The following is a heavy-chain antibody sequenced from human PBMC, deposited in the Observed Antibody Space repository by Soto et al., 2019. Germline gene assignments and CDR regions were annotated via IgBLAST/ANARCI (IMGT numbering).Heavy chain of an antibody. Sequence: GGSLRLSCTASGFTFGDYAVNWVRQAPGKGLEWVGFIRSKAYGGTPEYAASVKGRFTISRDDSKSIAYLQMNSLKTEDTAVFYCARSLLNGMDVWGQGTTVTVSS. V-gene: IGHV3-49*04. CDR2: IRSKAYGGTP. D-gene: IGHD2-15*01. CDR3: ARSLLNGMDV. J-gene: IGHJ6*02. CDR1: GFTFGDYA.